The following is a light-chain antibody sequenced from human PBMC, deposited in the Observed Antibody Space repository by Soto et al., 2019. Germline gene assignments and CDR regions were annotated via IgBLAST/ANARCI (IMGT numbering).Light chain of an antibody. CDR1: QSIGSN. CDR2: GAS. CDR3: QQRSIWPRNT. Sequence: EIVMTQSPATLSVSPGERATLSCRASQSIGSNLAWYQQKPGQSPRLLIYGASTRATGLPARFSGSGSGTDFTLTISSLEPEDVAVYYCQQRSIWPRNTFGLGTKVDI. V-gene: IGKV3-15*01. J-gene: IGKJ2*01.